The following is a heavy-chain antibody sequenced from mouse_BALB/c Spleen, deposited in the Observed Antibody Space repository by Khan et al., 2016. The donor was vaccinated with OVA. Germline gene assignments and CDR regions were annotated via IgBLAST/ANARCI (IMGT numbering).Heavy chain of an antibody. Sequence: EVQLQQSGPELVKPGASVKMSCKASGYTFTSYVMHWVKQKPGLGLEWIGYIYPFNDDTKYNEKFKGKATLTSDKSSSTAYMELSSLTSEDSAFYYWAPFGNDYVSFAYWGQGTLVTVSA. D-gene: IGHD2-13*01. V-gene: IGHV1S136*01. CDR2: IYPFNDDT. CDR3: APFGNDYVSFAY. CDR1: GYTFTSYV. J-gene: IGHJ3*01.